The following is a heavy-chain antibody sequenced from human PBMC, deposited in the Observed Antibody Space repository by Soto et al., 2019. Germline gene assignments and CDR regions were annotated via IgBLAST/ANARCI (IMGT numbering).Heavy chain of an antibody. D-gene: IGHD2-2*01. CDR3: ARPTGYQLPPMDV. V-gene: IGHV1-2*02. Sequence: ASVKVSCKASGYTFTGYYIHWVRQAPGQGLEWMGWINPNSGGTNYAQKFQGRVTMTRDTSISTAYMELSSLRSNDTAVYYCARPTGYQLPPMDVWGQGTTVTVSS. CDR1: GYTFTGYY. J-gene: IGHJ6*02. CDR2: INPNSGGT.